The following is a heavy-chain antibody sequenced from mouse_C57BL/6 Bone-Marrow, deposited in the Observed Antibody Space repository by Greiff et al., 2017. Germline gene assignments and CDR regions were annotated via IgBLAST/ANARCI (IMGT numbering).Heavy chain of an antibody. V-gene: IGHV5-17*01. CDR3: ARDSNYVYWYFDF. D-gene: IGHD2-5*01. J-gene: IGHJ1*03. CDR2: ISSGSSTI. CDR1: GFTFSDYG. Sequence: EVKLMESGGGLVKPGGSLKLSCAASGFTFSDYGMHWVRQAPEKGLEWVAYISSGSSTIYYANTVKGRFTISRDNAKNTRFLQMTSLRSEDAAMYYCARDSNYVYWYFDFWGKGTTVTVSS.